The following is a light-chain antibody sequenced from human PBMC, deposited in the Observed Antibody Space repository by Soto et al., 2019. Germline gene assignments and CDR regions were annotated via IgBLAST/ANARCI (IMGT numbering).Light chain of an antibody. Sequence: IVLTQSPATLSLSPGARATLFCRASQSISAYLAWYQQKPGQAPRLLIYDTSNRATGVPARFSGSGFGTDFTLTISSLEPEDFAVHYCQQHSNRPPYTFGPGTKVDVK. CDR1: QSISAY. CDR2: DTS. CDR3: QQHSNRPPYT. V-gene: IGKV3-11*01. J-gene: IGKJ3*01.